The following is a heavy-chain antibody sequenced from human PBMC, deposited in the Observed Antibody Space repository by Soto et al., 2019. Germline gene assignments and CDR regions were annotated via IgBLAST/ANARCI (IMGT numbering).Heavy chain of an antibody. CDR2: IYYSGST. CDR3: ARSSTSANYFDY. V-gene: IGHV4-31*03. CDR1: GGSISSGGYY. Sequence: QVQLQESGQGLVKPSQTLSLTCTVSGGSISSGGYYWSWIRQHPAKGLERIGSIYYSGSTYYNPSLKSRVTISVDTSKNQFSLKLSSVTAADTAVYYCARSSTSANYFDYWGQGTLVTVSS. J-gene: IGHJ4*02. D-gene: IGHD2-2*01.